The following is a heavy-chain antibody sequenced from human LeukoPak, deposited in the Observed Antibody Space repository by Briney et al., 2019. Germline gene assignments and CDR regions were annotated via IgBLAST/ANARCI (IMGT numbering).Heavy chain of an antibody. J-gene: IGHJ4*02. Sequence: GGSLRLSCAAPGFTFSGFARHWVRKAPGKGLEWVGRIRSKANSYATAYAASVKGRFTISRDDSKNTAYLQMNSLKTEDTAVYYCTRQGYGGSSQVLSYGGQGTLVTVSS. CDR1: GFTFSGFA. CDR2: IRSKANSYAT. CDR3: TRQGYGGSSQVLSY. V-gene: IGHV3-73*01. D-gene: IGHD2-15*01.